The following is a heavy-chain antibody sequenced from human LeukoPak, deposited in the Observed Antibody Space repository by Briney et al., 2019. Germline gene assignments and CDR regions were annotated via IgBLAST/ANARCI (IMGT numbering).Heavy chain of an antibody. CDR1: GGSFSGYY. Sequence: SETLSLTCAVYGGSFSGYYWSWIRQPPGKGLEWIGEIIHSGSTNYNPSLKSQVTISVDPSKNQFSLKLSSVTAADTAVYYCARVRSIVVVPANTRFDYWGQGTLVTVSS. J-gene: IGHJ4*02. D-gene: IGHD2-2*01. CDR2: IIHSGST. CDR3: ARVRSIVVVPANTRFDY. V-gene: IGHV4-34*12.